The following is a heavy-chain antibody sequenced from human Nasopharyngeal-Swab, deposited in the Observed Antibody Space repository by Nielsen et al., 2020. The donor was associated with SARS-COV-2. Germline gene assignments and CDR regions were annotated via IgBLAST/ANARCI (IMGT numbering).Heavy chain of an antibody. J-gene: IGHJ4*02. V-gene: IGHV1-2*06. CDR1: GYTFTGYY. CDR3: ARIPTVVTQSDY. D-gene: IGHD4-23*01. CDR2: INPNSGGT. Sequence: ASVKVSCKASGYTFTGYYMHWVRQATGQGLEWMGRINPNSGGTNYAQKFQGGVTMTRDTSISTAYMELSRLRSDDTAVYYCARIPTVVTQSDYWGQGTLVTVSS.